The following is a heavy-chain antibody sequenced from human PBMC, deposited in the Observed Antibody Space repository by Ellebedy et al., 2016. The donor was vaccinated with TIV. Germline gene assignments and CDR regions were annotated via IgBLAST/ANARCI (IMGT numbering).Heavy chain of an antibody. V-gene: IGHV1-8*01. J-gene: IGHJ3*02. CDR2: MNPNSGNT. CDR1: GYTFTSYD. Sequence: ASVKVSCXASGYTFTSYDINWVRQATGQGLEWMGWMNPNSGNTGYAQKFQGRVTMTRNTSISTAYMELSSLRSEDTAVYYCALLGSRSYYNDDAFDIWGQGTMVTVSS. CDR3: ALLGSRSYYNDDAFDI. D-gene: IGHD3-10*01.